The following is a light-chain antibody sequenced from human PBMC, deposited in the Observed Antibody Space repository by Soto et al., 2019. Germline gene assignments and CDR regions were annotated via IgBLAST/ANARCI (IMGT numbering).Light chain of an antibody. CDR1: SSDVGSYTY. CDR2: EVN. Sequence: QSALTQPASVSGSPRQSITISCTGASSDVGSYTYVSWYQQHPGKAPKLMIDEVNNRPSGVSNRFSGSKSGNTASLTISGLQAEDESDYYCSSYTSSSTLYVFGTGTELTVL. V-gene: IGLV2-14*01. J-gene: IGLJ1*01. CDR3: SSYTSSSTLYV.